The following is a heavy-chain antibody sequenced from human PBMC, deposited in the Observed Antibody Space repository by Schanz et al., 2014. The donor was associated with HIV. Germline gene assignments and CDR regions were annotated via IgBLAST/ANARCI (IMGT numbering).Heavy chain of an antibody. CDR1: GFTFSHYS. Sequence: EVQLVESGGCLVQPGGSLRLSCDASGFTFSHYSMNWVRQAPGKGLEWVSYINSDSKGIYFADSVKGRFAISRDNSNNTLYLQMNSLRAEDTAVYYCALSRPSGYGGSWYFDLWGRGTLVAVSS. V-gene: IGHV3-48*01. J-gene: IGHJ2*01. CDR3: ALSRPSGYGGSWYFDL. CDR2: INSDSKGI. D-gene: IGHD2-15*01.